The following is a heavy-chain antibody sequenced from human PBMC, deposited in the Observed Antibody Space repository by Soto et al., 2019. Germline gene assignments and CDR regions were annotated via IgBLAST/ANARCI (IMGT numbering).Heavy chain of an antibody. CDR3: ARERTGDPTFFDY. Sequence: SETLSLTCAVSGGSVRSGSYYWSWIRQPPGKGLEWIGFIYHSGSTNYNPSLKSRVTISVDTSKNQFSLNLLSLTAADTAVYYCARERTGDPTFFDYWGQGALVTVSS. CDR1: GGSVRSGSYY. J-gene: IGHJ4*02. CDR2: IYHSGST. V-gene: IGHV4-61*01. D-gene: IGHD1-1*01.